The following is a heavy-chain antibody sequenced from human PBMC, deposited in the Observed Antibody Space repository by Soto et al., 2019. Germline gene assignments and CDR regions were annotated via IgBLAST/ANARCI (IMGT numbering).Heavy chain of an antibody. J-gene: IGHJ3*02. CDR3: ARGRLLDDAFDI. CDR2: IYYSGST. D-gene: IGHD2-21*01. V-gene: IGHV4-59*01. CDR1: GGSISSYY. Sequence: QVQLQESGPGLVKPSETLSLTCTVSGGSISSYYWSWIRQPPGKGLQWSGYIYYSGSTNYNPSLKSRVTISVDTSKNPFSLKLSSVTAADTAVYFCARGRLLDDAFDIWGQGTMVTVSS.